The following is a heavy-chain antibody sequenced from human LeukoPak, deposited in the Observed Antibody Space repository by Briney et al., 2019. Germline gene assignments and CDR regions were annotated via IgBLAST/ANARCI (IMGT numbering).Heavy chain of an antibody. D-gene: IGHD3-3*01. CDR2: ITNDGSST. CDR3: ARDGQLYDFWSGYSRYGMDV. Sequence: GGSLRLSCAASGLTSSSHWMHWVRQAPGKGLVWVSRITNDGSSTTYADSVKGRFTISRDNSKNTLYLQMNSLRAEDTAVYYCARDGQLYDFWSGYSRYGMDVWGQGTTVTVSS. V-gene: IGHV3-74*01. J-gene: IGHJ6*02. CDR1: GLTSSSHW.